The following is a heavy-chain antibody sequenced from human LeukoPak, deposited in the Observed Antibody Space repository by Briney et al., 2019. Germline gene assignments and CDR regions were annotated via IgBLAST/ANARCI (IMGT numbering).Heavy chain of an antibody. V-gene: IGHV4-59*01. CDR2: IYNSGTI. D-gene: IGHD6-19*01. Sequence: PSETLSLTCNVSGDSFSRYYWNWIRQPPGKRLDWIGCIYNSGTIKYNPSLRSRAAISIDMSKDQFSLQLSSVTAADMAVYYCARGWYSSGWYTLDSWGQGALVTVSS. J-gene: IGHJ4*02. CDR3: ARGWYSSGWYTLDS. CDR1: GDSFSRYY.